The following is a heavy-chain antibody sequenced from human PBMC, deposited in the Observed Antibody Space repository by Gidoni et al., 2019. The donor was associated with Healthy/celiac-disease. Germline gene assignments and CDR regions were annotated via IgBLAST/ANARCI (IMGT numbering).Heavy chain of an antibody. V-gene: IGHV3-73*01. D-gene: IGHD6-13*01. Sequence: EGQLVESGGGLVQPGGSLKLSGEASGFTFSGSAMHWVRQASGKGLEWVGRSRSKANSYATAYAASVKGRFTISRDDSKNTAYLQMNSLKTEDTAVYYCTRHREYSSSPGWYFDLWGRGTLVTVSS. CDR3: TRHREYSSSPGWYFDL. CDR2: SRSKANSYAT. J-gene: IGHJ2*01. CDR1: GFTFSGSA.